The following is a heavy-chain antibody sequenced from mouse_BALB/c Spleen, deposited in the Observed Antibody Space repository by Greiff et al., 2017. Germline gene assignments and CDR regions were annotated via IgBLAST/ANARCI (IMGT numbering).Heavy chain of an antibody. CDR2: ISYSGST. CDR3: ARDGDYEAY. D-gene: IGHD2-13*01. V-gene: IGHV3-2*02. J-gene: IGHJ3*01. CDR1: GYSITSDYA. Sequence: EVKLMESGPGLVKPSQSLSLTCTVTGYSITSDYAWNWIRQFPGNKLEWMGYISYSGSTSYNPSLKSRISITRDTSKNQFFLQLNSVTTEDTATYYCARDGDYEAYWGQGTLVTVSA.